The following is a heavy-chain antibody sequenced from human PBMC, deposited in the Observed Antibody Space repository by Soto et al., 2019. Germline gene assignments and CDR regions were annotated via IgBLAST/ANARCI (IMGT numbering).Heavy chain of an antibody. CDR3: ARGWGSSGPLPYGYFQH. J-gene: IGHJ1*01. CDR1: GYTFTSYG. D-gene: IGHD3-22*01. V-gene: IGHV1-18*01. Sequence: ASVKVSCKASGYTFTSYGISWVRQAPGQGLEWMGWISGYNGNTNYAQKVQGRVTMTTDTSTSTAYMELRSLRSDDTAVYYCARGWGSSGPLPYGYFQHWGQGTLVTVSS. CDR2: ISGYNGNT.